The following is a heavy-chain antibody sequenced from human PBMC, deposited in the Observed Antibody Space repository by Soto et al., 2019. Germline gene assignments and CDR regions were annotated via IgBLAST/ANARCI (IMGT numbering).Heavy chain of an antibody. CDR2: IYYSGGT. Sequence: QVQLQESGPGLVKPSQTLSLTCTFSGGSISSGGYYWSWIRQHPGKGREWIGYIYYSGGTYYNPSLKSRVTISVDTSKNQFSRRLSSVTAADTAVYYCARIGFGELLSEGYYFDYWGQGTLVTVSS. V-gene: IGHV4-31*03. J-gene: IGHJ4*02. CDR3: ARIGFGELLSEGYYFDY. CDR1: GGSISSGGYY. D-gene: IGHD3-10*01.